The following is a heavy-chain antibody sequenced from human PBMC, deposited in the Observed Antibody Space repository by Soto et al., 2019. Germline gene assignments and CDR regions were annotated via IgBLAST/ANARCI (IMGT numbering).Heavy chain of an antibody. CDR2: LTWNGEVL. CDR1: GFTFEDYA. V-gene: IGHV3-9*01. J-gene: IGHJ4*02. Sequence: EVQLAESGGALVQPGRSLRLSCVASGFTFEDYAIHWVRQTPGTGMEWVSGLTWNGEVLGYADSVNGRFAISRANAKNSLELEINSLKPEYTALYYCVKDSESSGYLTHLDYWGQGTLVTVSS. D-gene: IGHD3-22*01. CDR3: VKDSESSGYLTHLDY.